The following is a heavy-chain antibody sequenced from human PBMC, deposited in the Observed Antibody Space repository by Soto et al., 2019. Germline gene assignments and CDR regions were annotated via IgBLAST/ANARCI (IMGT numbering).Heavy chain of an antibody. CDR2: ISPYDGDT. V-gene: IGHV1-18*01. CDR1: GYTFTTYG. J-gene: IGHJ5*01. Sequence: QVQLVQSGVEVKKPGASVKVSCKASGYTFTTYGISWVRQAPGQGLEWMGWISPYDGDTNYADTLQGRVTLTTDTSTNTAKMELRRLRSDLTAEYYGVYDRGGREQAASFDSWGQGTLVIVSS. CDR3: VYDRGGREQAASFDS. D-gene: IGHD2-8*01.